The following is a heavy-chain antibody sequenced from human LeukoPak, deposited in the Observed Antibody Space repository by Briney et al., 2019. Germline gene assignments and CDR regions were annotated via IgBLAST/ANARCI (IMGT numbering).Heavy chain of an antibody. CDR1: GGSISSSSYY. D-gene: IGHD6-13*01. CDR3: ARRVAAAGYYFDY. V-gene: IGHV4-39*07. CDR2: IYYSGST. Sequence: SETLSLTCTVSGGSISSSSYYWGWIRQPPGKGLEWIGSIYYSGSTYYNPSLKSRVTISVDTSKNQFSLKLSSVTAADTAVYYCARRVAAAGYYFDYWGQGTLVTVSS. J-gene: IGHJ4*02.